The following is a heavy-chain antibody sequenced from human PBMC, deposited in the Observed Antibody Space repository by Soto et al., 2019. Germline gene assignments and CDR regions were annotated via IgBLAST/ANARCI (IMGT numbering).Heavy chain of an antibody. V-gene: IGHV4-31*03. D-gene: IGHD3-22*01. CDR3: ASLSAGYYYDSSGYFFDY. Sequence: SETLSLTCTVSGGSISSGGYYWSWIRQHPGKGLEWIGYIYYSGSTYYNPSLKSRVIISVDTSKNQFSLNLSSVTAADTAVYYCASLSAGYYYDSSGYFFDYSGQGTPVTVSS. CDR1: GGSISSGGYY. CDR2: IYYSGST. J-gene: IGHJ4*02.